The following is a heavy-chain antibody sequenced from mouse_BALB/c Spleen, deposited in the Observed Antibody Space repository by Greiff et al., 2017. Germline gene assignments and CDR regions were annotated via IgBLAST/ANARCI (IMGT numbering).Heavy chain of an antibody. J-gene: IGHJ4*01. D-gene: IGHD2-3*01. CDR3: AYDGYYVRYAMDY. CDR1: GFNIKDTY. CDR2: IDPANGNT. Sequence: EVQLQQSGAELVKPGASVKLSCTASGFNIKDTYMHWVKQRPEQGLEWIGRIDPANGNTKYDPKFQGKATITADTSSNTAYLQLSSLTSEDTAVYYCAYDGYYVRYAMDYWGQGTSVTVSS. V-gene: IGHV14-3*02.